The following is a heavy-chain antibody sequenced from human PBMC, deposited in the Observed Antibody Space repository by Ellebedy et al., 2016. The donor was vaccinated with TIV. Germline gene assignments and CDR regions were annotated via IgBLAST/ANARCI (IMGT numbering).Heavy chain of an antibody. CDR3: VREVAEGQGDMDV. J-gene: IGHJ6*02. CDR2: IWFNGKLK. CDR1: GFTFSQYH. D-gene: IGHD5-12*01. Sequence: GESLKISCAASGFTFSQYHMHWVRQAPGKGLEWVALIWFNGKLKYYTDSVKGRFHLSRENSRGRLFLQMNNLRADDTGVYYCVREVAEGQGDMDVWGQGTTVVVSS. V-gene: IGHV3-33*01.